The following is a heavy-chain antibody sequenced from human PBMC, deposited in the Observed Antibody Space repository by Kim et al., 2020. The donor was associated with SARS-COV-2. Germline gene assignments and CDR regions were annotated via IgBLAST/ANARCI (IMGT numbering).Heavy chain of an antibody. CDR3: ARGFDP. V-gene: IGHV4-59*08. CDR2: YYRSSH. Sequence: YYRSSHHTHPSRKIRVTISVDTCKNQFSLKLSAVTAADTAVYYCARGFDPWGQGTLVTVSS. J-gene: IGHJ5*02.